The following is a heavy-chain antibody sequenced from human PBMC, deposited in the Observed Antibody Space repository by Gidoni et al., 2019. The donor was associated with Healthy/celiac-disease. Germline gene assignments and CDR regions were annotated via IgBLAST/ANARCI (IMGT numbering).Heavy chain of an antibody. D-gene: IGHD2-15*01. CDR3: VRARIYYYYYYMAV. CDR2: INPNSGCT. V-gene: IGHV1-2*02. J-gene: IGHJ6*03. Sequence: QVQLVQSGAEEKKPGHSVKISCKASGYTFTGYYMHWVRQAPGQGLEWMGWINPNSGCTTYAQKFQGRVTMTRDTSISTAYMELSRLRSDVTAVYYCVRARIYYYYYYMAVWGKGTTVTVSS. CDR1: GYTFTGYY.